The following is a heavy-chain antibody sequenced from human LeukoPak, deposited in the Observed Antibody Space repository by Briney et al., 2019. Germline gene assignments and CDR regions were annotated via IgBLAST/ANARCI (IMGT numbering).Heavy chain of an antibody. D-gene: IGHD6-6*01. J-gene: IGHJ5*02. CDR3: AKARGYSSSSENNWFDP. CDR2: ISGGGGST. Sequence: PGGSLRLSCAASGFTFSSYAMSWVRQAPGKGLEWVSSISGGGGSTYHADSVKGRFTISRDNSKNMLYLQMNSLRAEDTAVYYCAKARGYSSSSENNWFDPWGQGTLVTVSS. CDR1: GFTFSSYA. V-gene: IGHV3-23*01.